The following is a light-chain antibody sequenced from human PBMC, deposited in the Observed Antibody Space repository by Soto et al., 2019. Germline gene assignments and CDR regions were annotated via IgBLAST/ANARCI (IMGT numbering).Light chain of an antibody. V-gene: IGKV3-15*01. CDR1: QSVSRN. J-gene: IGKJ1*01. CDR3: QQYNNWPPRT. Sequence: EIVMTQSPATLSVSPGERANLSCRASQSVSRNLAWYQQKPGQAPRLLIYGASTRSTGIPARFSGSGSGTEFTLTISSLQSEDFAVYYCQQYNNWPPRTFGQGTKVEIK. CDR2: GAS.